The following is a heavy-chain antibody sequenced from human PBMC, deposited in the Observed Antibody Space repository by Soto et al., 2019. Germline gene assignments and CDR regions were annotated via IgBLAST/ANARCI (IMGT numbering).Heavy chain of an antibody. CDR1: GYTFTGYA. J-gene: IGHJ4*02. V-gene: IGHV1-3*05. CDR3: ARSAISPFGGLIGPFDY. D-gene: IGHD3-16*02. CDR2: INAGNGNT. Sequence: QVQLVQSGAEEKKPGASVKVSCKASGYTFTGYAMHWVRQAPGQRLEWMAWINAGNGNTKYSQRFQGSVPITRDTSASTVYMELSSLRSEDTAVYYCARSAISPFGGLIGPFDYWGQGNLVTVSS.